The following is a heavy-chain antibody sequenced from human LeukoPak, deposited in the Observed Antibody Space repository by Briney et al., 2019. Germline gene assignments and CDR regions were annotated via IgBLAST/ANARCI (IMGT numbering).Heavy chain of an antibody. D-gene: IGHD3-22*01. CDR1: GGSISSYY. V-gene: IGHV4-4*07. J-gene: IGHJ4*02. Sequence: SETLSLTCTDSGGSISSYYWSWIRQPAGKGLEWIGRVYTSGSTNYNPSLKSRVTMSVDTSKNQFSLKLSSVTGADTAVYYCASGSPSEYYYDSSGFSEPFRYWGQGTLVTVSS. CDR2: VYTSGST. CDR3: ASGSPSEYYYDSSGFSEPFRY.